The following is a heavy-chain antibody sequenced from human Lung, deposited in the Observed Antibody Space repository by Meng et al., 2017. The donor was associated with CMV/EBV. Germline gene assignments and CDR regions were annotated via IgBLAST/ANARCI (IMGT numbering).Heavy chain of an antibody. J-gene: IGHJ4*02. CDR1: GFTFSSYS. Sequence: GGSLRLSCAASGFTFSSYSVNWVRQAPGKGLEWVSSISSNSKYIFYADSVKGRFTISRDNAKNALHLQMNSLRDEDTALYYCARVYCSRGSCSCEYGGQGTXVTVSS. CDR3: ARVYCSRGSCSCEY. D-gene: IGHD2-15*01. V-gene: IGHV3-21*01. CDR2: ISSNSKYI.